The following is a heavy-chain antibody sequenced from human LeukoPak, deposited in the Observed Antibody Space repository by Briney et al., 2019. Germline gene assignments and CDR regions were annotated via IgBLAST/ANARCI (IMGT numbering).Heavy chain of an antibody. V-gene: IGHV3-23*01. J-gene: IGHJ2*01. CDR1: GFTFSNYA. CDR3: ARRDSRPWYFDL. CDR2: ISGSGGNT. Sequence: GGSLRLSCAASGFTFSNYAMNWVRQAPGKGLEWVSAISGSGGNTYYSDSVKGRFTISRDNSKNTLYLQMNSLRAEDTAIYYCARRDSRPWYFDLWGRGTLVTVSS. D-gene: IGHD3-22*01.